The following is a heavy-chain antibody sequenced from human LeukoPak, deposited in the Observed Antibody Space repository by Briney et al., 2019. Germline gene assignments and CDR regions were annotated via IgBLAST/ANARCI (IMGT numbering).Heavy chain of an antibody. D-gene: IGHD1-1*01. V-gene: IGHV1-46*01. Sequence: ASLKLSCKASGYNFTSLYMHWVRQAPGQGLEWMGIINPSGGSTSYAQKFQGRVTMTRDTSTSTVYMELSSLRSEDTAVYYCASSERSYYGMDVWGKGTTVTVSS. CDR1: GYNFTSLY. CDR2: INPSGGST. J-gene: IGHJ6*04. CDR3: ASSERSYYGMDV.